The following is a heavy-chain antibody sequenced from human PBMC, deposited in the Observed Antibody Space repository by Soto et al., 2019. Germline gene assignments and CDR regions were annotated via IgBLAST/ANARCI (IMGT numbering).Heavy chain of an antibody. J-gene: IGHJ5*02. V-gene: IGHV4-59*01. Sequence: SETLSLTCTVSGGSISSYYWSWIRQPPGKGLEWIGYIYYSGSTNYNPSLKSRVTISVDTSKNQFSLKLSSVTAADTAVYYCAREVRAARRYNWFDPWGQGTLVTVSS. CDR2: IYYSGST. CDR3: AREVRAARRYNWFDP. CDR1: GGSISSYY. D-gene: IGHD2-15*01.